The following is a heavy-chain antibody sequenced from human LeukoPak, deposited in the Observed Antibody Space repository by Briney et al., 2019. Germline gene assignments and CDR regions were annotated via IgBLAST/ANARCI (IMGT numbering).Heavy chain of an antibody. CDR1: GGSISSSYW. Sequence: PSETLSLTCAVSGGSISSSYWWSWVRQPPGKGLEWIGEIYHSGSTNYNPSLKSRVTISVDTSKNQFSLKLSSVTAADTAVYYCARGRTPSTIGDYLTPGLPFDYWGQGTLVTVSS. J-gene: IGHJ4*02. V-gene: IGHV4-4*02. D-gene: IGHD3-22*01. CDR3: ARGRTPSTIGDYLTPGLPFDY. CDR2: IYHSGST.